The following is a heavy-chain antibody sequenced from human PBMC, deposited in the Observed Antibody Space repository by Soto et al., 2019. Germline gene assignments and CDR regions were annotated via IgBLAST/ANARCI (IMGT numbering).Heavy chain of an antibody. Sequence: GESLKIACSGSGYSFTTYWLGWVRQRPGKGLEWMGIIYPGDSDTRYSPFFQGQVTISADKSSSTAYLQWSSLKASDTAMYYCETGGYCRSTSCYNFFDYWGQGTLVTVSS. CDR3: ETGGYCRSTSCYNFFDY. CDR1: GYSFTTYW. CDR2: IYPGDSDT. J-gene: IGHJ4*02. D-gene: IGHD2-2*02. V-gene: IGHV5-51*01.